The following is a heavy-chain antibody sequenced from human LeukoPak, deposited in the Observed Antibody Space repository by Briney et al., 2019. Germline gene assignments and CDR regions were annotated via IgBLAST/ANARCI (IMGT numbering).Heavy chain of an antibody. Sequence: SQTLSLTCAVSGGSISSGDYSWSWIRQPPGSGLEWIGYIWHIGHTNYNPSLRSRVTISLARSNTQFSLRLTSVTAADTAVYYCARARESMTTAGSYFDFWGQGTLVTVSS. D-gene: IGHD6-13*01. CDR3: ARARESMTTAGSYFDF. CDR1: GGSISSGDYS. V-gene: IGHV4-30-2*01. J-gene: IGHJ4*02. CDR2: IWHIGHT.